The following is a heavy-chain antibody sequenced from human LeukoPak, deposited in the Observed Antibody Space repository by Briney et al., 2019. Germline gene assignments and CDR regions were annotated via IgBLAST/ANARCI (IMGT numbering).Heavy chain of an antibody. J-gene: IGHJ6*04. V-gene: IGHV3-30*04. D-gene: IGHD5-18*01. CDR1: GFTFSSYD. CDR2: ISYDGSNK. Sequence: GGSLRLSCAASGFTFSSYDMHWVRQAPGKGLEWVSVISYDGSNKYYADSVKGRFTISRDNSKNTLYLQMNSLRAEDTAVYYCARDRQLWLPDYYYYYGMDVWGKGTTVTVSS. CDR3: ARDRQLWLPDYYYYYGMDV.